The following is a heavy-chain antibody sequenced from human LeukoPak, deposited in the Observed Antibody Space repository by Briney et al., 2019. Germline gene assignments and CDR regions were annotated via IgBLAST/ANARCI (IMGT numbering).Heavy chain of an antibody. D-gene: IGHD2-21*02. J-gene: IGHJ4*02. V-gene: IGHV3-15*01. CDR3: TTGTSTSTAILA. CDR1: GFTFSNAW. Sequence: GGFLRLSCAASGFTFSNAWMSWVRQAPGKGLEWVGRIKSKTDGGTTDYAAPVKGRFTISRDDSKNTLYLQMNSLKTEDTAVYYCTTGTSTSTAILAWGQGTLVTVSS. CDR2: IKSKTDGGTT.